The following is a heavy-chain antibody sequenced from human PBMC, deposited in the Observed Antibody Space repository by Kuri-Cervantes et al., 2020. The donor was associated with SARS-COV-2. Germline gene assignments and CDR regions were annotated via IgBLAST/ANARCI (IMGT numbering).Heavy chain of an antibody. D-gene: IGHD4-17*01. CDR2: IYFSGST. Sequence: GSLRLSCSVSGDSVYSYYWSWIRQPPGKGLEWIGRIYFSGSTDFNPSLKSRVTISVDTSKNQFSLKLSSVTAADTAVYYCASGTYGDYLDYWGQGTLVTVSS. V-gene: IGHV4-59*08. CDR1: GDSVYSYY. CDR3: ASGTYGDYLDY. J-gene: IGHJ4*02.